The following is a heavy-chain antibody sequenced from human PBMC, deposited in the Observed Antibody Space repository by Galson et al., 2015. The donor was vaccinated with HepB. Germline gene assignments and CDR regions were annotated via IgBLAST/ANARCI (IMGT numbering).Heavy chain of an antibody. D-gene: IGHD4-17*01. Sequence: SLRLSCAASGFSFSSYAMSWVRQAPGKGLEWVSGISGSGGKTYNADSVKGRFTMSRDNSKNTLYLQTNSLRAEDTAVYYCASYGYGDYSAYWGQGTLVTVSS. J-gene: IGHJ4*02. V-gene: IGHV3-23*01. CDR1: GFSFSSYA. CDR2: ISGSGGKT. CDR3: ASYGYGDYSAY.